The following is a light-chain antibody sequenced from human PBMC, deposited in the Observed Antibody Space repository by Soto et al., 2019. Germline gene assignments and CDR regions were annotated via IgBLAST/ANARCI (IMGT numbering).Light chain of an antibody. CDR1: QGVDNY. Sequence: EIVLTQSPGTLSLSPGERATLSCRASQGVDNYLAWYQQKPVQAPRLLIYGASSRATGIADRFSGSGYGTDFTRTISRLEPEDFAVYYCDQYGVSPVTFGQGTTVEIK. J-gene: IGKJ1*01. V-gene: IGKV3-20*01. CDR3: DQYGVSPVT. CDR2: GAS.